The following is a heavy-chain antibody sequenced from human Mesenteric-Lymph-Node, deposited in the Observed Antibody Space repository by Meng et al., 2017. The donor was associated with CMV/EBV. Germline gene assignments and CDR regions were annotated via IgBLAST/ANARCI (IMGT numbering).Heavy chain of an antibody. D-gene: IGHD3-22*01. CDR1: GYNFINYY. V-gene: IGHV1-2*02. Sequence: ASVKVSCKASGYNFINYYVHWVRQAPGQGLEWMGWINPLSGDTKYSQKFQGRVTMTRDTSITTAYMELNRLRSDDTAVYYCARVEVSGYYMPNFDYWGQGTLVTVSS. CDR2: INPLSGDT. CDR3: ARVEVSGYYMPNFDY. J-gene: IGHJ4*02.